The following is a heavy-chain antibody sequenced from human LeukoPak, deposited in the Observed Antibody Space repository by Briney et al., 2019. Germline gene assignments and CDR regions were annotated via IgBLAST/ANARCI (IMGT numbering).Heavy chain of an antibody. CDR2: IIPILGIA. CDR1: GGTFSIYA. V-gene: IGHV1-69*04. Sequence: GASVKASCKASGGTFSIYAISWVRQAPGQGLECMGRIIPILGIANYAQKFQGRVTITADKSTSTAYMELSSLRSEDTAVYYCASSGGGIVVVVAATLAFDIWGQGTMVTVSS. J-gene: IGHJ3*02. CDR3: ASSGGGIVVVVAATLAFDI. D-gene: IGHD2-15*01.